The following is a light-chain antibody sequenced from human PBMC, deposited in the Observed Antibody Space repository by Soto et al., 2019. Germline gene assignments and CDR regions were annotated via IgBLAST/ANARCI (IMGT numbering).Light chain of an antibody. CDR1: QSIDTY. CDR2: GAT. CDR3: QQCYSTPPT. V-gene: IGKV1-39*01. J-gene: IGKJ2*01. Sequence: DIRMTQSPSSLSASVGDRVTITCRASQSIDTYLNWYQQKPGKAPKLLIFGATSLQTGVPPRFSGSRSGPEFSLTISSLQHEDLATYYCQQCYSTPPTFGQGTKLEI.